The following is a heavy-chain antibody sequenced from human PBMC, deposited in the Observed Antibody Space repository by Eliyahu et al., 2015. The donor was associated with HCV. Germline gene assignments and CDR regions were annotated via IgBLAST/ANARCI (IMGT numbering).Heavy chain of an antibody. CDR2: VGQDGSER. CDR3: ARMSASRVHSYGLDV. J-gene: IGHJ6*02. V-gene: IGHV3-7*01. CDR1: GFPLXXYW. D-gene: IGHD3-3*01. Sequence: EVQLVESGGGLVQPGGSLRLSXAASGFPLXXYWXXWVRQAPGKGLEWVANVGQDGSERYYVDSVKGRFTISRDNAKNSLYLQMNSLRAEDTAVYFCARMSASRVHSYGLDVWGQGTTVTVSS.